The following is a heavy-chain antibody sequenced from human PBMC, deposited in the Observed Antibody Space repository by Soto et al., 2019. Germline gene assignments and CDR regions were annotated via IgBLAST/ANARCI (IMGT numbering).Heavy chain of an antibody. CDR2: TSYDGSNT. D-gene: IGHD3-10*01. V-gene: IGHV3-30*18. CDR3: AKDIALVRGVIIDLDV. J-gene: IGHJ6*02. Sequence: QVQLVESGGGVVQPGRSLRLSCAASGFIFSNYGMHWVRQAPGKGLEWVAVTSYDGSNTYYADSVKGRFTIARDNSKKTVYLQMNSLIAEDMAFYYCAKDIALVRGVIIDLDVWGQGTTVTVSS. CDR1: GFIFSNYG.